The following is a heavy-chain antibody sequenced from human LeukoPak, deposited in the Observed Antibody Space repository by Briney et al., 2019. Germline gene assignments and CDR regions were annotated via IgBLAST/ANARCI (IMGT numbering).Heavy chain of an antibody. Sequence: GGSLRLSCAASGFTFSSYSMNWVRQAPGKGLEWVSYISSSSSTIYYADSVKGRFTISRDNAKNSLYLQMNSLRAEDTAVYYCARDWRSYRSGAFDIWGQGTMVTVSS. D-gene: IGHD3-16*02. CDR3: ARDWRSYRSGAFDI. J-gene: IGHJ3*02. CDR2: ISSSSSTI. CDR1: GFTFSSYS. V-gene: IGHV3-48*04.